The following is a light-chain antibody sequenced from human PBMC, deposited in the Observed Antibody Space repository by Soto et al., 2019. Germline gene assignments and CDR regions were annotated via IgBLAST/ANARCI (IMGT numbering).Light chain of an antibody. V-gene: IGKV2-30*01. CDR2: KVS. CDR1: QSLVYSDGNTY. Sequence: DVVMTQSPLSLPVTLGQPASISCRSSQSLVYSDGNTYLNWFQQRPGQSPRRLIYKVSNRDAGVPEGFGGSGSGTDFTLKISKVEAEEVGVYYCMQGAHWPRTFGQGTKVEI. CDR3: MQGAHWPRT. J-gene: IGKJ1*01.